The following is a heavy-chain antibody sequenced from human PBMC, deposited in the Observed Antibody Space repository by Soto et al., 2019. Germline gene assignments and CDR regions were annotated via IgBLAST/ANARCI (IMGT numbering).Heavy chain of an antibody. CDR2: MNPKSGQK. Sequence: ASVKVSCKASGYTFTSYDINWVRQASGQGLEWLGWMNPKSGQKAYVEKFQGRVTMTANTSISTAYMELRSLRSDDTAVYYCASGDSIIYGMDVWGQGTTVTVSS. CDR3: ASGDSIIYGMDV. J-gene: IGHJ6*02. CDR1: GYTFTSYD. D-gene: IGHD3-3*02. V-gene: IGHV1-8*01.